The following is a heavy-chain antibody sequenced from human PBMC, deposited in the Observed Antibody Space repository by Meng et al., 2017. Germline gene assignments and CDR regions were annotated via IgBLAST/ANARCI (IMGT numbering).Heavy chain of an antibody. J-gene: IGHJ4*02. CDR1: GYTFTGYY. CDR3: ARDKATTDLDY. D-gene: IGHD4-17*01. V-gene: IGHV1-18*04. Sequence: ASVKVSCKASGYTFTGYYMHWVRQAPGQGLEWMGWISAYSGNTNYAQKLQGRVTMTTDTSTSTAYMELRSLRSDDTAVYYCARDKATTDLDYWGQGTLVTVSS. CDR2: ISAYSGNT.